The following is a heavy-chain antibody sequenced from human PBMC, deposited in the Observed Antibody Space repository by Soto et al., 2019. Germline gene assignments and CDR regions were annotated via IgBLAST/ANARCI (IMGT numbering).Heavy chain of an antibody. D-gene: IGHD2-15*01. Sequence: PGEFLKISCKTSGYIFTNYWIAWVRQMPGKGLEWMGIIYPGDSDTRYSPSFQGQVTISADKSISTAYLQWSSLKASDTAMYYCARAGCSGGSCYNWFDSWGQGTLVTVSS. CDR2: IYPGDSDT. CDR3: ARAGCSGGSCYNWFDS. V-gene: IGHV5-51*01. CDR1: GYIFTNYW. J-gene: IGHJ5*01.